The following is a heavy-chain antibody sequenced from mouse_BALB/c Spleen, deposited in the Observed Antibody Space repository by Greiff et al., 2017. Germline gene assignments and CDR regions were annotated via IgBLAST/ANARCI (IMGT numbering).Heavy chain of an antibody. D-gene: IGHD2-1*01. CDR1: GFTFSSYG. J-gene: IGHJ3*01. Sequence: EVQLVESGGDLVKPGGSLKLSCAASGFTFSSYGMSWVRQTPDKRLEWVATISSGGSYTYYPDSVKGRFTISRDNAKNTLYLQMSSLKSEDTAMYYCARREDGNSFAYWGQGTLVTVSA. V-gene: IGHV5-6*01. CDR2: ISSGGSYT. CDR3: ARREDGNSFAY.